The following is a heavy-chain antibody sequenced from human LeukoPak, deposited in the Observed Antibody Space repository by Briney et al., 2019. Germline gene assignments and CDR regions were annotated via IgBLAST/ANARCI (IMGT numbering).Heavy chain of an antibody. Sequence: GGSLRLSCAASGFTFSSYGMHWVRQAPGKGLEWVAFIRYDGSNKYYADSVKGRFTISGNNSKNTLYLQMNSLRAEDTAVYYCAKVVVGATTPWDFDYWGQGTLVTVSS. D-gene: IGHD1-26*01. CDR2: IRYDGSNK. CDR3: AKVVVGATTPWDFDY. CDR1: GFTFSSYG. V-gene: IGHV3-30*02. J-gene: IGHJ4*02.